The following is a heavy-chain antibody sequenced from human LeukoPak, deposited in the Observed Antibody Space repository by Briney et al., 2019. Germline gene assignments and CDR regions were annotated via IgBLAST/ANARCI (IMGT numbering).Heavy chain of an antibody. CDR1: GFTCSSYA. J-gene: IGHJ4*02. V-gene: IGHV3-21*01. CDR3: AREWLRLPDY. Sequence: GGSLRLSCAASGFTCSSYAMSWVRQAPGKGLEWVSSISSSSSYIYYAGSVKGRFTISRDNAKNSLYLQMNSLRAEDTAVYYCAREWLRLPDYWGQGTLVTVSS. D-gene: IGHD5-12*01. CDR2: ISSSSSYI.